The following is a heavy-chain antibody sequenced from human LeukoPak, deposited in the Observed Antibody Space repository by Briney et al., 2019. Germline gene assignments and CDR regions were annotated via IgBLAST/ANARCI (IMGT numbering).Heavy chain of an antibody. Sequence: PEGSLRLSCAASGFTFESYWMHWVRQAPGKGLVWVSGINSDGETTRYADSVKGRLTISRDNAKSTLFLQMNSLRVEDTAVYYCAKLSSYWSFDYWGQGSLVTVSS. J-gene: IGHJ4*02. CDR1: GFTFESYW. V-gene: IGHV3-74*01. CDR2: INSDGETT. CDR3: AKLSSYWSFDY. D-gene: IGHD6-13*01.